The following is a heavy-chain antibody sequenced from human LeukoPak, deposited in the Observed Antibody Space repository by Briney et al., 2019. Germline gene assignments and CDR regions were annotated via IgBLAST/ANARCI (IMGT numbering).Heavy chain of an antibody. CDR1: GFTVSSNY. V-gene: IGHV3-21*01. J-gene: IGHJ6*03. Sequence: GGSLRLSCAASGFTVSSNYMSWVRQAPGKGLEWVSSISSSSSYIYYADSVKGRFTISRDNAKNTLYLQMNSLRAEDTAVYYCARDTSDYYYYYYMDVWGKGTTVTVSS. CDR3: ARDTSDYYYYYYMDV. CDR2: ISSSSSYI.